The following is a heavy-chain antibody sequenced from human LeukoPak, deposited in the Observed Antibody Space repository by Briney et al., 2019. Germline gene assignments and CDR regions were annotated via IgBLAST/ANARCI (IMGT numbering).Heavy chain of an antibody. V-gene: IGHV1-18*01. CDR3: ARGGNNWNYLYYFDY. J-gene: IGHJ4*02. D-gene: IGHD1-7*01. CDR2: ISVYNGNT. CDR1: GYTFTSYG. Sequence: ASVKVSCKASGYTFTSYGISWVRQAPGQGLEWMGWISVYNGNTNYAQKLQGRVTITRNTSISTAYMELSSLRSEDTAVYYCARGGNNWNYLYYFDYWGQGTLVTVSS.